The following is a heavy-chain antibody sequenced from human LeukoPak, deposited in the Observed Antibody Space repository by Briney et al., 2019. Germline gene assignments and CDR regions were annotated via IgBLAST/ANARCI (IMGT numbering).Heavy chain of an antibody. Sequence: PGGSLRLSCAASGFTFDDYAMHWVRQAPGKGLEWVSGISWNSGSIGYADSVKGRFTISRDNAKNSLYLQMNSLRAEDMALYYCARGTTMVVFGFDYWGQGTLVTVSS. J-gene: IGHJ4*02. CDR3: ARGTTMVVFGFDY. CDR1: GFTFDDYA. CDR2: ISWNSGSI. V-gene: IGHV3-9*03. D-gene: IGHD4/OR15-4a*01.